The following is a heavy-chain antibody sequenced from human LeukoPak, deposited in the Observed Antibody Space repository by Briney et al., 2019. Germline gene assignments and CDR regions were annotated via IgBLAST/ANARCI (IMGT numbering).Heavy chain of an antibody. CDR3: AKGPLPRIDY. CDR1: GFTFSSYE. CDR2: ISGSGGST. V-gene: IGHV3-23*01. J-gene: IGHJ4*02. Sequence: GGSLRLSCAASGFTFSSYEMNWVRQAPGKGLEWVSAISGSGGSTYYADSVKGRFTISRDNSKNTLYLQMNSLRAEDTAVYYCAKGPLPRIDYWGQGTLVTVSS.